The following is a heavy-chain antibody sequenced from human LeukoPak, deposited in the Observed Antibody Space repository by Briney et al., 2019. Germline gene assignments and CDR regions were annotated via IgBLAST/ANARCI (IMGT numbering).Heavy chain of an antibody. V-gene: IGHV1-2*02. CDR2: INPNSGGT. Sequence: ASVKVSCKASGYTFTGYYMHWVRQAPGQGLQWMGWINPNSGGTNYAQKFQGRVTMTRDTSISTAYMELSRLRSDDTAVYYCARGVYPHDAFDIWGQGTMVTVSS. CDR1: GYTFTGYY. CDR3: ARGVYPHDAFDI. J-gene: IGHJ3*02. D-gene: IGHD6-13*01.